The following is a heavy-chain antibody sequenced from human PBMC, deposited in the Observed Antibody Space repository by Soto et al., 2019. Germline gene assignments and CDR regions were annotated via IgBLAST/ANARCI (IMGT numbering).Heavy chain of an antibody. CDR2: IYYSGTT. CDR3: ARTAGTVDNFWSGYGSDI. D-gene: IGHD3-3*01. V-gene: IGHV4-59*03. J-gene: IGHJ6*04. Sequence: PSETLSLTCSVSGGSIDTYYWTWFRQAPGRGLECIGNIYYSGTTNINPALESRVSMSIDRAKKQFSLTLSSVTAADTAVYYCARTAGTVDNFWSGYGSDIRGTGTKVTVSS. CDR1: GGSIDTYY.